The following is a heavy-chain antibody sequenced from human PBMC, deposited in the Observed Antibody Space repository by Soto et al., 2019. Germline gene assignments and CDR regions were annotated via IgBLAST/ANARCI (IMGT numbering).Heavy chain of an antibody. CDR2: ISGSGGTT. V-gene: IGHV3-23*01. CDR3: AKGLGVSADYGGLPDF. J-gene: IGHJ4*02. D-gene: IGHD4-17*01. CDR1: GFTFSSYA. Sequence: EVQLLESGGGLVQPGGSLRLSCAASGFTFSSYAMSWVRQAPGKGLEWVSVISGSGGTTHYADSVKGRFIISRDNSKNPLYLQMHSLRVEDTALYYCAKGLGVSADYGGLPDFWGQGTLVTVSS.